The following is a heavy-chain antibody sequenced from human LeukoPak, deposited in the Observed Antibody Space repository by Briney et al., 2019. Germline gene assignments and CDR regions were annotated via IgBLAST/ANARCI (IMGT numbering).Heavy chain of an antibody. Sequence: ETLTLTCTVSGCCISGYGWGWSGRRPGKGRSGSGYIYYSGRTNYNPSLKSRVTISVDTSKNQFSLKLSSVTAADTAVYYCARVLGYSYGSFDYWGQGTLVTVSS. CDR2: IYYSGRT. V-gene: IGHV4-59*08. D-gene: IGHD5-18*01. CDR3: ARVLGYSYGSFDY. CDR1: GCCISGYG. J-gene: IGHJ4*02.